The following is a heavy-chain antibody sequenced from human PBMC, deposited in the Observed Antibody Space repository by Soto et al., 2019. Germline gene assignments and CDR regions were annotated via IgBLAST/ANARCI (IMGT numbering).Heavy chain of an antibody. CDR3: AKGYSIGWSEGYLDS. J-gene: IGHJ4*02. CDR2: IDPSDSYT. V-gene: IGHV5-10-1*01. D-gene: IGHD6-19*01. CDR1: GYSFTSYW. Sequence: EVQLVQSGAEVKKPGESLRISCKGSGYSFTSYWISWVRQMPGKGLEWMGRIDPSDSYTNYSPSFQGHVTISADKSISTAYLQWSSLKASDTAMYYCAKGYSIGWSEGYLDSWGQGTLVTVSS.